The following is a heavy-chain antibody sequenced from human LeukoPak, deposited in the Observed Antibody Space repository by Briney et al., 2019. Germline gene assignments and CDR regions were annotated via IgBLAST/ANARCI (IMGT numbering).Heavy chain of an antibody. D-gene: IGHD4-17*01. Sequence: SETLSLTCTVSGGSISSSSYYWGWIRQPPGKGLEWIGSIYYSGSTYYNPSLKSRVTISVDTSKNQFSLKLSSVTAADTAVYYCARGVRTHDHHDYGDYSYYFDYWGQGTLVTVSS. CDR3: ARGVRTHDHHDYGDYSYYFDY. CDR1: GGSISSSSYY. J-gene: IGHJ4*02. CDR2: IYYSGST. V-gene: IGHV4-39*07.